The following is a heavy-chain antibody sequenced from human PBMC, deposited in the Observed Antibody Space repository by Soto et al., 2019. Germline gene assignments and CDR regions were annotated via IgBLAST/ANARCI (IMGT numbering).Heavy chain of an antibody. D-gene: IGHD5-18*01. CDR1: GGSFSGYY. J-gene: IGHJ6*03. V-gene: IGHV4-34*01. Sequence: QVQLQQWGAGLLKPSETLSLTCAVYGGSFSGYYWSWIRQPPGKGLEWIGDINHSGRTNYNPSLKSRVTISVDXSKXXXXXXXXXXXAADTAVYYCADARYSYGLNYYMDVWGKGTTVTVSS. CDR3: ADARYSYGLNYYMDV. CDR2: INHSGRT.